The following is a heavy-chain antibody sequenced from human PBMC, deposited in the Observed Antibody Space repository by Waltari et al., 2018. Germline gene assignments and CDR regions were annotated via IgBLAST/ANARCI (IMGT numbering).Heavy chain of an antibody. J-gene: IGHJ6*03. CDR1: GGSISSYY. V-gene: IGHV4-59*01. CDR3: ARVGDGVTPNYYYYMDV. D-gene: IGHD2-21*02. Sequence: QVQLQESGPGLVKPSETLSLTCTVSGGSISSYYWSWIRQPPGKGLEWIGYIYYSGTTNYNPSLKSRVTISVDTSKNQFSLKLSSVTAADTAVYYCARVGDGVTPNYYYYMDVWGKGTTVTVSS. CDR2: IYYSGTT.